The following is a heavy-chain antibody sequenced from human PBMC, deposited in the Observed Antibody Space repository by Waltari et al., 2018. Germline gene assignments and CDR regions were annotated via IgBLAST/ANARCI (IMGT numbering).Heavy chain of an antibody. CDR2: IYYSGST. CDR3: ARHVVPSVVTPLNY. D-gene: IGHD2-21*02. CDR1: GGSISSSSYY. V-gene: IGHV4-39*01. J-gene: IGHJ4*02. Sequence: QLQLQESGPGLVKPSETLSLTCTVSGGSISSSSYYWGWIRQPPGKGLEWIGSIYYSGSTYDNPSLKSRVTISVDTSKNQFSLKLSSVTAADTAVYYCARHVVPSVVTPLNYWGQGTLVTVSS.